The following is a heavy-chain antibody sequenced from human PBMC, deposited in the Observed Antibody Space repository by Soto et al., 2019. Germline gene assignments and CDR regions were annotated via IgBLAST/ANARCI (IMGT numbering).Heavy chain of an antibody. D-gene: IGHD2-8*01. V-gene: IGHV1-3*01. CDR1: GYTFTSYA. CDR3: ARDSRLYCTNGVCPLPY. CDR2: INAGNGNT. J-gene: IGHJ4*02. Sequence: ASVKVSCKASGYTFTSYAMHWVRQAPGQRLEWMGWINAGNGNTKYPQKFQGRVTITRDTSASTAYMELSSLRSEDTAVYYCARDSRLYCTNGVCPLPYWGQGTLVTVSS.